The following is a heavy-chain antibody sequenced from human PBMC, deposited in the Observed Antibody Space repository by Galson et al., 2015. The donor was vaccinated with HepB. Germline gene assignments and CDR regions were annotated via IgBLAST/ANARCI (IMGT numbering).Heavy chain of an antibody. CDR1: GDSVSSNRAA. J-gene: IGHJ3*02. V-gene: IGHV6-1*01. CDR2: TYYRSRWYN. CDR3: ARDQGIVGYRSGWSDAFDI. Sequence: CAISGDSVSSNRAAWNWIRQSPSRGLEWLGRTYYRSRWYNDYAVSVKSRITINPDTSKNQVSLQLNSVTPEDTAVYYCARDQGIVGYRSGWSDAFDIWGQGTMGTVSS. D-gene: IGHD6-19*01.